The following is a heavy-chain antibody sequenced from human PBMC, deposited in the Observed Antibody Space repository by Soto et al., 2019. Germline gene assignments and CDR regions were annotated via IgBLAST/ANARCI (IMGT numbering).Heavy chain of an antibody. J-gene: IGHJ6*02. CDR2: IIPSFGSP. V-gene: IGHV1-69*01. Sequence: QVQLVQSGAEVKKPGSSVKVSCKASGGTFSGYAINWVRQAPGQGLEWMGGIIPSFGSPNYAQKFQGRVSITADESTTTVYMGLSSLSSEDTAVYYCASEQKRGSGYDYAWGYYGTDVWGQGTTVTVSS. CDR3: ASEQKRGSGYDYAWGYYGTDV. D-gene: IGHD5-12*01. CDR1: GGTFSGYA.